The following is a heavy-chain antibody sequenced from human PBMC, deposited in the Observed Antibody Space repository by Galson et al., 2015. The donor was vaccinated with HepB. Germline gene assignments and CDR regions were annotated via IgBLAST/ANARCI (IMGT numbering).Heavy chain of an antibody. V-gene: IGHV3-23*01. J-gene: IGHJ4*02. CDR3: AKATHFWSGYPDY. CDR1: GFTFSSHA. Sequence: SLRLSCAASGFTFSSHAMSWVRQAPGKGLEWVSAISGSGGSTYYADSVKGRFTISRDNSKNTLYLQMNSLRAEDTAVYYCAKATHFWSGYPDYWGQGTLVTVSS. D-gene: IGHD3-3*02. CDR2: ISGSGGST.